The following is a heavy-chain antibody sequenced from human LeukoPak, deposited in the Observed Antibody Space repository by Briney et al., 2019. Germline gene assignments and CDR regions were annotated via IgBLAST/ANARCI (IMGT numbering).Heavy chain of an antibody. V-gene: IGHV4-59*08. J-gene: IGHJ5*02. CDR1: AGSISSYY. CDR3: ASNDDFWSGRKLNWFDP. CDR2: IYYSGST. D-gene: IGHD3-3*01. Sequence: PSETLSLTCTVSAGSISSYYWSWIRQPPGKGLEWIGYIYYSGSTNYNPSLKSRVTISVDTSKNQFSLKLSSVTASDTAEYHCASNDDFWSGRKLNWFDPWGQGTLVTVSS.